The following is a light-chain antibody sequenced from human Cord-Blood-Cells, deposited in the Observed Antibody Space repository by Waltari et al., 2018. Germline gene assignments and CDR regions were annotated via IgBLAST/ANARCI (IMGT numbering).Light chain of an antibody. J-gene: IGKJ2*02. CDR3: QQYNNWPPST. CDR1: QSVSSN. CDR2: GAS. V-gene: IGKV3-15*01. Sequence: EIVMTQSPPTMSVSPGERDTLSCRASQSVSSNLAWYQQKPGQAPRLLIYGASTRATGIPARFSGSGSGTEFTLTISSLQSEDFAVYYCQQYNNWPPSTFGQGTKLEIK.